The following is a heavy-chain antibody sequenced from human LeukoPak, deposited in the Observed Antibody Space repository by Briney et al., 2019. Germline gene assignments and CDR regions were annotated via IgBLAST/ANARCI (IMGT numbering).Heavy chain of an antibody. CDR3: ARRRYYYDSSGYYLDY. CDR2: ISAYNGNT. J-gene: IGHJ4*02. CDR1: GGTFSSYA. D-gene: IGHD3-22*01. Sequence: VASVKVSCKASGGTFSSYAISWVRQAPGQGLEWMGWISAYNGNTDYAQKLQGRVTSTAYMELRSLRSDDTAVYYCARRRYYYDSSGYYLDYWGQGTLVTVSS. V-gene: IGHV1-18*01.